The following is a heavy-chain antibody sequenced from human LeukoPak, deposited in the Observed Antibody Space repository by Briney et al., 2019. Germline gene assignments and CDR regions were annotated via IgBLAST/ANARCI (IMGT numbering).Heavy chain of an antibody. V-gene: IGHV3-74*01. J-gene: IGHJ4*02. D-gene: IGHD1-14*01. CDR2: INGDGSET. Sequence: GGSLRLSCAASGFSFSYYWMHWVRQAPGKGLVWVSRINGDGSETYYADSVKGRFTISRDNAKNTVFLQMNTLRAEDTAVYYCVRDIREYDYWGQGTLVTVSS. CDR1: GFSFSYYW. CDR3: VRDIREYDY.